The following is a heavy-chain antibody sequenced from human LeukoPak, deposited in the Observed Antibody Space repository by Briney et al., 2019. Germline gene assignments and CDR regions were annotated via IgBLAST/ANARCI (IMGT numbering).Heavy chain of an antibody. Sequence: PGGYLRLSCAASGFTFSSYSMNWVRQAPGKGLEWVSYISSSSTIYYADSVKGRFTISRDNAKNSLYLQMNSLRAEDTAVYYCARDPPPHWGQGTMVTVSS. CDR3: ARDPPPH. V-gene: IGHV3-48*01. J-gene: IGHJ3*01. CDR1: GFTFSSYS. CDR2: ISSSSTI.